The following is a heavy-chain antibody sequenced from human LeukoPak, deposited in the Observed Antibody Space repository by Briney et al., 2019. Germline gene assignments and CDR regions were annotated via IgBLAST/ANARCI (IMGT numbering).Heavy chain of an antibody. V-gene: IGHV1-69*13. D-gene: IGHD4-17*01. CDR2: IIPIFGTA. CDR3: ARDPSLVGGDYTDY. J-gene: IGHJ4*02. Sequence: ASVKVSCKASGGTFSSYAISWVRQAPGQGLEWMGGIIPIFGTANYAQRFQGRVTITADESTSTAYMELSSLRSEDTAVYYCARDPSLVGGDYTDYWGQGTLVTVSS. CDR1: GGTFSSYA.